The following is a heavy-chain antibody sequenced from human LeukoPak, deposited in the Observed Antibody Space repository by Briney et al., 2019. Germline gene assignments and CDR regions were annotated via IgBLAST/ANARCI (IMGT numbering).Heavy chain of an antibody. Sequence: ASVKVSCKASGYTFTGYYMHWVRQAPGEGLEWMGWINPNSGGTNYAQKFQGRVTMTRDTSISTAHMQLSRLGSGDTAVYYFARDVLAAMVSDWFDPWGQGTLVTVSS. D-gene: IGHD5-18*01. J-gene: IGHJ5*02. CDR2: INPNSGGT. CDR3: ARDVLAAMVSDWFDP. CDR1: GYTFTGYY. V-gene: IGHV1-2*02.